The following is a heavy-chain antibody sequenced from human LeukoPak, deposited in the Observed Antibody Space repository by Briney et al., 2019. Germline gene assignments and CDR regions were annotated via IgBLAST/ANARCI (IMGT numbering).Heavy chain of an antibody. J-gene: IGHJ4*02. V-gene: IGHV3-7*03. D-gene: IGHD2-15*01. Sequence: GGPVRLSCAASGFTCSIYWMSWVRQARGKGVEGVANIKQDGREKYYVDSVKGRFTISRDNAKNSLYLQMNSLRAEDTAVYYCARGGEDIVVVVAATADYWGQGTLVTVSS. CDR3: ARGGEDIVVVVAATADY. CDR1: GFTCSIYW. CDR2: IKQDGREK.